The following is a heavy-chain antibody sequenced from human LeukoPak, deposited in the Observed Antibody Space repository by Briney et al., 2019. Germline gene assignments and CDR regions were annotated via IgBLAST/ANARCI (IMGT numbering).Heavy chain of an antibody. V-gene: IGHV4-34*01. D-gene: IGHD3-3*01. CDR3: ARGAVLRFLEWLLHNWFDP. CDR2: INHSGST. J-gene: IGHJ5*02. Sequence: PSETLSLTCAVYGGSFSGYYWSWIRQPPGKGLEWIGEINHSGSTSYNPSLKSRVTISVDTSKNQFSLKLSSVTAADTAVYYCARGAVLRFLEWLLHNWFDPWGQGTLVTVSS. CDR1: GGSFSGYY.